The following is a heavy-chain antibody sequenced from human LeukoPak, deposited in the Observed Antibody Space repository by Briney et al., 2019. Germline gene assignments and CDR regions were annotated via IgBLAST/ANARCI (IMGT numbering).Heavy chain of an antibody. Sequence: GGSLRLSCAASGFTFSSYAMSWVRQAPRKGLEWVSAISDSGGSTYYADSVKGRFTISRDNSKNTLYLQMNSLRAEDTAVYYCAKARGSYLTRPDYWGQGTLVTVSS. CDR3: AKARGSYLTRPDY. CDR2: ISDSGGST. V-gene: IGHV3-23*01. D-gene: IGHD1-26*01. CDR1: GFTFSSYA. J-gene: IGHJ4*02.